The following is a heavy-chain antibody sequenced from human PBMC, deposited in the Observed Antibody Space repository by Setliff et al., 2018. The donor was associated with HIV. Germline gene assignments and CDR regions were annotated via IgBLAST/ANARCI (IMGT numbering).Heavy chain of an antibody. D-gene: IGHD3-10*01. Sequence: PSETLSLTCTVSGDSISSNNYYWAWIRQSPGKGLEWIGCIFYGGSVYGSGRTFFNPSLKSRVTISVDASERHFSLRMTSTTAADTAVYYCARGWVRGPIISPGTYFSYGLDVWGQGTPVTVSS. CDR3: ARGWVRGPIISPGTYFSYGLDV. CDR2: IFYGGSVYGSGRT. CDR1: GDSISSNNYY. J-gene: IGHJ6*02. V-gene: IGHV4-39*07.